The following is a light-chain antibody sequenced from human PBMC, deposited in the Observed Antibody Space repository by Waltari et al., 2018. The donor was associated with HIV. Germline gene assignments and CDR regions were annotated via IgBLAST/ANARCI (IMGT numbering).Light chain of an antibody. J-gene: IGLJ2*01. CDR2: RNN. Sequence: QSVLSQPPSASGTPGQRVTISCSGSSSHIGRFYVYWYRQVPGTTPQLLIYRNNQRPSGVPDRFSGSKSGTSASLAISGLRSEDEAYYYCAAWNDNLSGVVFGGGTELTVL. CDR1: SSHIGRFY. CDR3: AAWNDNLSGVV. V-gene: IGLV1-47*01.